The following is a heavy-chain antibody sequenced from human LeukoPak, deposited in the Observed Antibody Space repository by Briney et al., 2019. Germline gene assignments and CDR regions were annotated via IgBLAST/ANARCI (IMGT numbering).Heavy chain of an antibody. J-gene: IGHJ4*02. CDR3: ARDWGGIVATTNFDY. V-gene: IGHV3-30*02. CDR1: GFTFSSYG. CDR2: IRYDGSNK. Sequence: GGSLRLSCAASGFTFSSYGMHWVRQAPGKGLEWVAFIRYDGSNKYYADSVKGRFTISRDNSKNTLYLQMNSLRAEDTAVYYCARDWGGIVATTNFDYWGQGTLVTVSS. D-gene: IGHD5-12*01.